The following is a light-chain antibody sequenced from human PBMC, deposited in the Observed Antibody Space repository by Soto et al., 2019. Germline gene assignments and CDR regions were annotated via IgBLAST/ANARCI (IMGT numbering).Light chain of an antibody. CDR2: DAS. CDR3: QQYNSDPWT. CDR1: QSISSW. Sequence: DIQMTQSPSTLSASVGDRVTITCRASQSISSWLAWYQQKPGKAPKLLIYDASSLESGVPSRFRGSGSGTEFTLTISSLQPDDFATYYCQQYNSDPWTFGQGTKVEIK. J-gene: IGKJ1*01. V-gene: IGKV1-5*01.